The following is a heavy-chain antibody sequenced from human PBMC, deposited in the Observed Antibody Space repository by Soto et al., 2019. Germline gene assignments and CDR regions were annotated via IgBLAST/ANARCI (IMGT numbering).Heavy chain of an antibody. CDR3: ARGIVVVVAAHYYYYMDV. D-gene: IGHD2-15*01. V-gene: IGHV3-74*01. Sequence: GGSLRLSCAASGFTFSSYWMHWVRQAPGKGLVWVSRINSDGSSTSYADYVKGRFTISRDNAKNTLYLQMNSLRAEDTAVYYCARGIVVVVAAHYYYYMDVWGKGTTVTVSS. CDR2: INSDGSST. CDR1: GFTFSSYW. J-gene: IGHJ6*03.